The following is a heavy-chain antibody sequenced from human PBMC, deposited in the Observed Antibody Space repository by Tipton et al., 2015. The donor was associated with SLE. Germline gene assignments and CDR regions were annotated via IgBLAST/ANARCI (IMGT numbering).Heavy chain of an antibody. CDR2: IYQGGSA. CDR3: ARRGVVAGDYYYYYYGMDV. D-gene: IGHD2-15*01. V-gene: IGHV4-59*08. J-gene: IGHJ6*02. Sequence: LRLSCSVSGGSISSSYWSWIRQPPGKGLEWIGYIYQGGSATYNPSLKSRVTMSIDTSKNHFSLNLSSVTAADTAVYFCARRGVVAGDYYYYYYGMDVWGQGTTVTVSS. CDR1: GGSISSSY.